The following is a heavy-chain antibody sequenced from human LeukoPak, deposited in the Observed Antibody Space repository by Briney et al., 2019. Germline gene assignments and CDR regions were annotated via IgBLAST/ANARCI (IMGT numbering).Heavy chain of an antibody. J-gene: IGHJ3*02. D-gene: IGHD3-10*01. Sequence: GESLKISCKGSGYSFTSYWIGWVRQMPGKGLEWMGIIYPGDSDTRYSPSFQGQVTISADESISTAYLQWSSLKASDTAMYYCARAITMVRGARGAFDIWGQGTMVTVSS. CDR3: ARAITMVRGARGAFDI. V-gene: IGHV5-51*01. CDR1: GYSFTSYW. CDR2: IYPGDSDT.